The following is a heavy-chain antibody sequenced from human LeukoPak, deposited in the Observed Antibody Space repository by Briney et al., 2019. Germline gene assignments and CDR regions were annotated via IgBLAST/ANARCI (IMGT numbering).Heavy chain of an antibody. V-gene: IGHV1-3*01. CDR2: INAGNGNT. CDR1: GYTFSSYA. D-gene: IGHD6-13*01. CDR3: ARDFENSLSSSRRTIDY. J-gene: IGHJ4*02. Sequence: GASVKVSCKASGYTFSSYAMHWVRQAPGQRLEWMGWINAGNGNTKYSQKFQGRVTITRDTSASTAYMELSSLRSEDTAVYYCARDFENSLSSSRRTIDYWGQGTLVTVSS.